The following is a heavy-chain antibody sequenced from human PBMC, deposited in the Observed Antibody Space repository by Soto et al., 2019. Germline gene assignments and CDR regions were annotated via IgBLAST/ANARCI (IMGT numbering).Heavy chain of an antibody. V-gene: IGHV3-48*01. D-gene: IGHD3-16*02. Sequence: GGSLRLSCAASGFTFSAYRMNWVRQGPGKGLEWVSYISSSSSTIYYADSVKGRFTISRDNAKNSLYLQMNSLRAEDTAVYYCAGGVGEEWGELSFRNWFEPWGQGTLVSVSS. CDR1: GFTFSAYR. CDR3: AGGVGEEWGELSFRNWFEP. J-gene: IGHJ5*02. CDR2: ISSSSSTI.